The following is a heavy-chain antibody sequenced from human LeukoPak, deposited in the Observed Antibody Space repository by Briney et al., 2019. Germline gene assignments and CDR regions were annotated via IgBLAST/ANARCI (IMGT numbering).Heavy chain of an antibody. V-gene: IGHV4-39*01. D-gene: IGHD3-10*01. CDR3: ARHPVWFGGIDI. J-gene: IGHJ3*02. CDR1: GGSISSSSYY. Sequence: SETLSLTCTVSGGSISSSSYYWGWIRQPPGKGLEWIGSIYYSGSTYYNPSLKSRVTISVDTSKNQFSLKLSSVTAADTAVYYCARHPVWFGGIDIWGQGTMVTVSS. CDR2: IYYSGST.